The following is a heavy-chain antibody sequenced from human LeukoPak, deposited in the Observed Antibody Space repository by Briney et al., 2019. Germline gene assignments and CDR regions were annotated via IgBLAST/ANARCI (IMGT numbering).Heavy chain of an antibody. D-gene: IGHD3-10*01. V-gene: IGHV4-59*08. CDR2: IYYSGST. CDR1: AGSISSYY. J-gene: IGHJ5*02. CDR3: ARRGSGSYYWFDP. Sequence: NASETLSLTCTVSAGSISSYYWSWVRQPPGRGLEWIGHIYYSGSTNYNPSLKSRVTISLDTSKNQFSLKLRSVTAADTAVYYCARRGSGSYYWFDPWGQGTLVTVSS.